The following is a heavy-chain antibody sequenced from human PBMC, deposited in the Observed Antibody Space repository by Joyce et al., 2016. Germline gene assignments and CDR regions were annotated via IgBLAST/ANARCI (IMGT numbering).Heavy chain of an antibody. J-gene: IGHJ6*02. Sequence: QVQLQQWGAGLLRPSETLSLTCAIYGGSISGHYWTWIRQSPGKGLAWIGDINHSGSTNYNPTLKSRISISLDKSKNQFSLKVRSVSAADTAVYYCVGRSASSWYGMDVWGQGTTVTVSS. CDR1: GGSISGHY. D-gene: IGHD6-13*01. CDR2: INHSGST. V-gene: IGHV4-34*01. CDR3: VGRSASSWYGMDV.